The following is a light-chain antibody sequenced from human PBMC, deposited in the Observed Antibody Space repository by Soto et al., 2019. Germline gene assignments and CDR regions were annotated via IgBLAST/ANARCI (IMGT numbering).Light chain of an antibody. CDR2: HAS. Sequence: DMQMTKSPSTLSASIGDTVTVACRASQGISNWLAWYQQKPGKAPKLLIFHASSLESGVPSRFSGSGSGTEFTLTISSLQSDDFATYYCQQYSSYPTFGQGTKVDIK. CDR3: QQYSSYPT. J-gene: IGKJ1*01. CDR1: QGISNW. V-gene: IGKV1-5*01.